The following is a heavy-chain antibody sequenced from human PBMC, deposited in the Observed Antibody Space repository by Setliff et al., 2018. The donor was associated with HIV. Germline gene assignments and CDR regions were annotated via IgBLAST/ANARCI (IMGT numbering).Heavy chain of an antibody. V-gene: IGHV1-69*10. J-gene: IGHJ3*02. Sequence: GASVKVSCKASGGTFSSYAISWVRQAPGQGLEWMGGIIPILGIANYAQKFQGRVTITADKSTSTAYMELSSLRSEDTAVYYCARDMADYYDSSGYYIPDAFNIWGQGTMVTV. D-gene: IGHD3-22*01. CDR2: IIPILGIA. CDR1: GGTFSSYA. CDR3: ARDMADYYDSSGYYIPDAFNI.